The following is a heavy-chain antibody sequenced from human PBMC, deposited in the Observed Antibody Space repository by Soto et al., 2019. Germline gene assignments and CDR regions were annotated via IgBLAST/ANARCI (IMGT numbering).Heavy chain of an antibody. CDR2: IYYSGST. CDR3: ARQSEYYYASGRAAPIYGMHV. J-gene: IGHJ6*01. Sequence: PGKSLEWIGNIYYSGSTYTNPSLKSRVTISVDTSKNQFSLKLSSVTAADTAVYYCARQSEYYYASGRAAPIYGMHVWGQVTTVT. V-gene: IGHV4-39*01. D-gene: IGHD3-10*01.